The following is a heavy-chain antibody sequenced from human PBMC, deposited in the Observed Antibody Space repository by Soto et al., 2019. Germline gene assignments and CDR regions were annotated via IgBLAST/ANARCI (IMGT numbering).Heavy chain of an antibody. D-gene: IGHD6-13*01. CDR2: IWYDGSNK. CDR3: ARDLASTRIAAAGVFDY. V-gene: IGHV3-33*01. J-gene: IGHJ4*02. CDR1: GFTFSSYG. Sequence: PGGSLRLSCAASGFTFSSYGMHWVRQAPGKGLEWVAVIWYDGSNKYYADSVKGRFTISRDNSKNTLYLQMNSLRAEDTAVHYCARDLASTRIAAAGVFDYWGQGTLVTVSS.